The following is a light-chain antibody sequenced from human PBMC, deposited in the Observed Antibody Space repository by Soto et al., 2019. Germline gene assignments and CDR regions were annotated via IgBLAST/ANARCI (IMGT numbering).Light chain of an antibody. J-gene: IGLJ3*02. V-gene: IGLV1-44*01. CDR1: SSNIGRNN. CDR3: AAWDDRLNGWV. CDR2: SNN. Sequence: QSVLTQPPSASGAPGQRVAISCSGSSSNIGRNNVNWYQQLPGTAPRLLIYSNNRRPSGVPDRFSGSKSGTSASLAISGLQSEDEADYYCAAWDDRLNGWVFGGGTKLTVL.